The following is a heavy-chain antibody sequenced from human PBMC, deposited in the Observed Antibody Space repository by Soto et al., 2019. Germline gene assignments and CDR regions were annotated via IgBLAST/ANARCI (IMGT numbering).Heavy chain of an antibody. CDR3: ARENLAAARGMDV. CDR1: GGTFSSYA. V-gene: IGHV1-69*13. D-gene: IGHD6-13*01. Sequence: GASVKVSCKASGGTFSSYAISWVRQAPGQGLEWMGGIIPIFGTANYAQKFQGRVTITADESTSTAYMGLSSLRSEDTAVYYCARENLAAARGMDVWGQGTTVTVSS. CDR2: IIPIFGTA. J-gene: IGHJ6*02.